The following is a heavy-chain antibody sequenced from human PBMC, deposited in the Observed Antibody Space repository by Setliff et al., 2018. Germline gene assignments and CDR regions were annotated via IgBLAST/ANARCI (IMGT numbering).Heavy chain of an antibody. CDR1: GFTFSGYY. CDR2: IGESGNNI. CDR3: ARDSVTMVRGVIRSYYYYYMDV. J-gene: IGHJ6*03. Sequence: GGSLRLSCAASGFTFSGYYMQWVRQAPGKGLERVSYIGESGNNIHYADSLKGRFTISRDNAKNSLYLQMNSLRAEDTAVYYCARDSVTMVRGVIRSYYYYYMDVWGKGTTVTVSS. D-gene: IGHD3-10*01. V-gene: IGHV3-11*01.